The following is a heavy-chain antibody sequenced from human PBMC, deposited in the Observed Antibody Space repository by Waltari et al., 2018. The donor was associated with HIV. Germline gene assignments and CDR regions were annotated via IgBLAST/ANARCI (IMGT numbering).Heavy chain of an antibody. Sequence: QVQLQESGPGLVKPSQTLSLTCTVSGGSLSSGSYYWSWIRPPAGKGLEWIGRIYTSGSTNYNPSLKSRVTISVDTSKNQFSLKLSSVTAADTAVYYCARGIPFFAFDYWGQGTLVTVSS. J-gene: IGHJ4*02. V-gene: IGHV4-61*02. CDR2: IYTSGST. CDR3: ARGIPFFAFDY. CDR1: GGSLSSGSYY.